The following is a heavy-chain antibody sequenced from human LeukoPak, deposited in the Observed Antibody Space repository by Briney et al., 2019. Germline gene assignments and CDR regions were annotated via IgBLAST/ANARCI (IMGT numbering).Heavy chain of an antibody. CDR3: ARDLGDYYDFWSGYQMGAFDI. D-gene: IGHD3-3*01. CDR2: IYTSGST. Sequence: SETLSLTCTVSGGSISSYYRSWIRQPAGKGLEWIGRIYTSGSTNYNPSLKSRVTMSVDTSKNQFSLKLSPVTAADTAVYYCARDLGDYYDFWSGYQMGAFDIWGQGTMVTVSS. CDR1: GGSISSYY. V-gene: IGHV4-4*07. J-gene: IGHJ3*02.